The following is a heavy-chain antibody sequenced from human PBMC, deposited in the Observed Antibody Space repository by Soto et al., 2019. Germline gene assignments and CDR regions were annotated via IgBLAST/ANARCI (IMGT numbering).Heavy chain of an antibody. V-gene: IGHV2-5*02. CDR2: IFWDDDK. CDR3: AQGVNALGGGSDAFDV. CDR1: GFSLTTSGVG. Sequence: QITLKESGPTLVKPTQTLTLTCTFSGFSLTTSGVGVGWIRQPPGTALEWLALIFWDDDKRYSPSLKSRLTITKGTAKNQVVLTMTNMDPVDTGTYYCAQGVNALGGGSDAFDVWGQGTMVTVSS. J-gene: IGHJ3*01. D-gene: IGHD3-10*01.